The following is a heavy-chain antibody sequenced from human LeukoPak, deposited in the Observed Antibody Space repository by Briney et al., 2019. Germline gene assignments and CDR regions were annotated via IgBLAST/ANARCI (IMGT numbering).Heavy chain of an antibody. V-gene: IGHV3-11*06. CDR1: GFTFSDYY. Sequence: GGSLRLSCAASGFTFSDYYMSWIRQAPGKGLEWVSYISSSSSYTNYADSVKGRFTISRDNAKNSLDLQMNSLRAEDTAVYYCARRAMVRGVMNAFDIWGQGTMVTVSS. CDR2: ISSSSSYT. D-gene: IGHD3-10*01. CDR3: ARRAMVRGVMNAFDI. J-gene: IGHJ3*02.